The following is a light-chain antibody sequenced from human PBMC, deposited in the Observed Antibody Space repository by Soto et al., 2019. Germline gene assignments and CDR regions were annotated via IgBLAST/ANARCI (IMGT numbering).Light chain of an antibody. CDR2: RAS. CDR3: QQYDYWWT. CDR1: QSVTSN. J-gene: IGKJ1*01. Sequence: EIVMTQSPATLSVSPGERAALSCRAIQSVTSNVAWYQQKPGQAPRLLIYRASARATGVPARFSGSGSGTEFTLTISSLQSEDFGIYYCQQYDYWWTFGQGTKVDIK. V-gene: IGKV3-15*01.